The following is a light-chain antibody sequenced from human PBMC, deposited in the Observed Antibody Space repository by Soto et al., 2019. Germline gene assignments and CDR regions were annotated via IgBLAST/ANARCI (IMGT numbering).Light chain of an antibody. J-gene: IGLJ2*01. CDR1: SSDVGGYNY. CDR3: SSYAGNKNVV. V-gene: IGLV2-8*01. CDR2: EVS. Sequence: QSVLTRPPSASGSPGQSVTISCTGTSSDVGGYNYVSWYQQHPGKAPKLMIYEVSKRPSGVPDRFSGSKSGNTASLTVSGLQAADEADYFCSSYAGNKNVVFGGGTKLTVL.